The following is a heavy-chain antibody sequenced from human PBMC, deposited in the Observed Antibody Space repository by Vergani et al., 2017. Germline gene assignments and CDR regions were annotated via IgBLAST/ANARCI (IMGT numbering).Heavy chain of an antibody. CDR3: ARGSYSVSYRNWFDP. Sequence: EVQLVESGGGLVQPGGSLRLSCAASGFTFSSYDMHWVRQATGKGLEWVSAIGTAGDTYYPVSVKGTFTISRENAKNSLYLQMNSLRAADTDVCYCARGSYSVSYRNWFDPWGQGTLVTVSS. D-gene: IGHD1-26*01. CDR2: IGTAGDT. J-gene: IGHJ5*02. V-gene: IGHV3-13*01. CDR1: GFTFSSYD.